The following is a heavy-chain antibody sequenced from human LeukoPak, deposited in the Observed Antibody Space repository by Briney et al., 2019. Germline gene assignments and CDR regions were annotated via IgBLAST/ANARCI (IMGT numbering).Heavy chain of an antibody. CDR3: ARQFYTAIVLFWFDP. D-gene: IGHD5-18*01. V-gene: IGHV4-39*07. CDR2: ISNSGST. CDR1: GGSLSSSSHY. Sequence: SETLSLTCTVSGGSLSSSSHYWGWLRQPPGKGLEWVGSISNSGSTYYNPSLKSRVTISVDTSKNQFSLKLSSVTAADTAVYYCARQFYTAIVLFWFDPWGRGTLVTVSS. J-gene: IGHJ5*02.